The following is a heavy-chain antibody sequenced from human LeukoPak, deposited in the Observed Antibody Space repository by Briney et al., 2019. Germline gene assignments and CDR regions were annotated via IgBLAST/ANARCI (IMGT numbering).Heavy chain of an antibody. CDR2: INPNSGGT. Sequence: GASVKVSCKASGYTFTGYYMHWVRQAPGQGLEWMGWINPNSGGTNYAQKFQGRVTMTRDTSISTAYMELSRLRSDDTAVYYCARVSYYDILTGYYTRDYFDYWGQGTLVTVSS. J-gene: IGHJ4*02. CDR3: ARVSYYDILTGYYTRDYFDY. V-gene: IGHV1-2*02. CDR1: GYTFTGYY. D-gene: IGHD3-9*01.